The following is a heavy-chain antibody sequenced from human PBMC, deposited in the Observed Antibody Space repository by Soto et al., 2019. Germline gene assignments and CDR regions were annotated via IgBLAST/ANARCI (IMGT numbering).Heavy chain of an antibody. CDR2: IIAGNGNT. Sequence: QVQLVQSGAEVKKPGASVKVSCKASGYTFNNFLMHWVRQAPGHSLEWMGYIIAGNGNTRYSQGFQGRVTITRDTSASTAYMELSSLRSEDTAVYYCARTYYYGSGSYYNGAYYYGMDVWGQGTTVTVSS. CDR1: GYTFNNFL. D-gene: IGHD3-10*01. J-gene: IGHJ6*02. V-gene: IGHV1-3*01. CDR3: ARTYYYGSGSYYNGAYYYGMDV.